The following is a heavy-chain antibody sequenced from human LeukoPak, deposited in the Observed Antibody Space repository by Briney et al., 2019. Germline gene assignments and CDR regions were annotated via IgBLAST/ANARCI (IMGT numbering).Heavy chain of an antibody. CDR3: ARGRLGHFDY. D-gene: IGHD3-16*01. V-gene: IGHV3-21*01. J-gene: IGHJ4*02. CDR1: GFTFSSYS. Sequence: GGSLRLSCAASGFTFSSYSMNWVRQAPGKGLEWVSSISSSSSYIYYADSVKGRFTISRDNAKNTLYLQMNSLRAEDTAVYYCARGRLGHFDYWGQGTLVTVSS. CDR2: ISSSSSYI.